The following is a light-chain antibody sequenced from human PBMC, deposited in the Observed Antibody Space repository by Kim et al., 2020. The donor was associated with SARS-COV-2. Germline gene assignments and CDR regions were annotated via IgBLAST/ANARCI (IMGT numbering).Light chain of an antibody. V-gene: IGKV1-16*02. CDR1: KGISND. CDR3: QKYNRYPWK. J-gene: IGKJ1*01. CDR2: AAS. Sequence: AAVGERVTITCRASKGISNDLDWCQQKPGKGPKTLSYAASSLQSGVPSKFSGSGSGTDFTLTISRLQTEDFATYYCQKYNRYPWKFGQGTKVDIK.